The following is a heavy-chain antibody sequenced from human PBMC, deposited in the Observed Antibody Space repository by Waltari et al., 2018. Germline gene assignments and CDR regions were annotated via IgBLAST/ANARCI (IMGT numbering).Heavy chain of an antibody. CDR1: GGSIGGHY. CDR3: ARGGSGLYDTAVVDL. V-gene: IGHV4-59*11. D-gene: IGHD3-16*01. CDR2: SSDSGET. J-gene: IGHJ5*02. Sequence: VQLQGSGPRLVKPSETLSLTCTVSGGSIGGHYWSWIRRPPGKGLEWIGYSSDSGETNYNLSLQSRVSISVDTAENQLSLSLTSVTAADTAIYYCARGGSGLYDTAVVDLWGQGNLVTVSS.